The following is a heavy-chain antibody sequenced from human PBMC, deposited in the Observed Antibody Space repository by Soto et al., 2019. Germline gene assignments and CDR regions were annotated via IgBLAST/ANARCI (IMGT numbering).Heavy chain of an antibody. CDR2: IDPSDSYT. Sequence: GESLKISCKGSGYSFTSYWISWVRQMPGKGLEWMGRIDPSDSYTNYSQSFQGHVTISADKSISTAHLQWSSLKASDTAMYSCARHRIAAAGKRYFQHWGQGTLVTVSS. D-gene: IGHD6-13*01. CDR1: GYSFTSYW. J-gene: IGHJ1*01. CDR3: ARHRIAAAGKRYFQH. V-gene: IGHV5-10-1*01.